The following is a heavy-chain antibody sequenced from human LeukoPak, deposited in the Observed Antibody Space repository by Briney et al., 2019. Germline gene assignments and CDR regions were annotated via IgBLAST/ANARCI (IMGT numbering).Heavy chain of an antibody. D-gene: IGHD3-10*01. CDR3: ASHYGSGSSPFDH. Sequence: GGSLRLSCAASGFTFSSYTMNWVRQAPGKGLEWVSSISRSNSFIYYADSVKGRFTISRDDARNSLYLQVNSLRAEDTAVYYCASHYGSGSSPFDHWGQGTLVTVST. CDR2: ISRSNSFI. J-gene: IGHJ4*02. CDR1: GFTFSSYT. V-gene: IGHV3-21*01.